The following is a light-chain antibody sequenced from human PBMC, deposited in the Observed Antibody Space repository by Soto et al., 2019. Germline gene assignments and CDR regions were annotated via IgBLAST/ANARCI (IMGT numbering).Light chain of an antibody. CDR2: EVS. CDR1: SNDVGGYNY. J-gene: IGLJ1*01. V-gene: IGLV2-14*01. Sequence: QSVLTQPASVSGSPGQSITISCTGTSNDVGGYNYVSWYQQQPGKAPKLIIYEVSHRPSGISNRFSGSKSGNTASLTISGLHVEEEADYYCSSHSATSPYVFGTGTKVTVL. CDR3: SSHSATSPYV.